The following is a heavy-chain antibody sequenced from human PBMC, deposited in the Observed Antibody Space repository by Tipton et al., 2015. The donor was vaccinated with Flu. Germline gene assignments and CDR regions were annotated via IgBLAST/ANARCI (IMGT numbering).Heavy chain of an antibody. J-gene: IGHJ4*02. CDR3: ARDPSLGMPDYFDY. V-gene: IGHV4-38-2*02. Sequence: GEALGSNYFWGWIRQPPGKGLEWIGNIHRGGSPYYNPSLRSRVTMSVDTSKNQFYLRLSSVTAADTAVYYCARDPSLGMPDYFDYWGQGTLVTVSS. CDR1: GEALGSNYF. D-gene: IGHD2-2*01. CDR2: IHRGGSP.